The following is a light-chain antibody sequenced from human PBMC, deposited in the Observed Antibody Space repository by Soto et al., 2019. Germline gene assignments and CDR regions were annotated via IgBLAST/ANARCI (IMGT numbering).Light chain of an antibody. CDR1: QGISDY. CDR3: QKYNSAPHT. J-gene: IGKJ2*01. CDR2: AAS. Sequence: DIPMTQSPSSLSASVGDRVTITCRASQGISDYLAWYQQKPGKVPKLLIYAASTLQSGVPSRFSGSGSGTDFTLTISSLQPEDVATYHCQKYNSAPHTFGQGTKLEIE. V-gene: IGKV1-27*01.